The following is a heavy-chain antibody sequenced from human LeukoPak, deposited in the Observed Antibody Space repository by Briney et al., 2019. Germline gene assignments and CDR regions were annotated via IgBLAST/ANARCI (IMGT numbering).Heavy chain of an antibody. CDR2: IDTAGDG. J-gene: IGHJ6*03. V-gene: IGHV3-13*01. CDR3: ARGGSLYDASYYYYLHV. D-gene: IGHD2/OR15-2a*01. CDR1: VFTFRDYD. Sequence: GGSLRLSCAASVFTFRDYDMHWGRQASGKGLEWVSAIDTAGDGGYPVSGQGRFAISRENAKNALFLQMNNLTAGDAAVHYCARGGSLYDASYYYYLHVWGKGTRVTVSS.